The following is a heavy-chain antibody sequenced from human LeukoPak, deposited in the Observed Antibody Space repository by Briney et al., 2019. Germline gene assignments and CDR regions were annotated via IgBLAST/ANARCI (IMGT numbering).Heavy chain of an antibody. CDR2: IKKTGSET. D-gene: IGHD3-3*01. Sequence: PGGSLRLSCAASGCTFSHFWMSRVRQAPGKGLEGVAYIKKTGSETYYVDSVKGRFTITRDNTRNSLFLQMYSLRAEDTAVYFCARGIPGPYDRAFFDYWGQGTLVAVSS. CDR1: GCTFSHFW. CDR3: ARGIPGPYDRAFFDY. V-gene: IGHV3-7*01. J-gene: IGHJ4*02.